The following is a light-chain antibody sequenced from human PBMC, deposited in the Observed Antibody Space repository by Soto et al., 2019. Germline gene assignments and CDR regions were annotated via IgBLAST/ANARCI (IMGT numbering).Light chain of an antibody. CDR1: QSVSSNY. J-gene: IGKJ1*01. V-gene: IGKV3-20*01. Sequence: EIVLTQSPGTLSLSPGERATLSCRASQSVSSNYLAWYQQKPGQAPRLLIYDASRRATGIPDRFSGSGSGKDFTLTISRLEPEDFAVYYCQQYGSSPRTFGQGTKVDIK. CDR3: QQYGSSPRT. CDR2: DAS.